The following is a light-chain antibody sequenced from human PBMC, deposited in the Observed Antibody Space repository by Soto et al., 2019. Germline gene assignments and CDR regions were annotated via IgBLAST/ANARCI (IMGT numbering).Light chain of an antibody. CDR2: NDS. CDR3: HVWHSSSDHWV. J-gene: IGLJ3*02. CDR1: NIGSKS. Sequence: SYELTQPPSVSVAPGQTARITCGGNNIGSKSVHWYQQKPGQAPVLVVYNDSGRPSGIPERFSGSNSGNTATLTISRVEAGDEADYYCHVWHSSSDHWVFGGGTKLTVL. V-gene: IGLV3-21*02.